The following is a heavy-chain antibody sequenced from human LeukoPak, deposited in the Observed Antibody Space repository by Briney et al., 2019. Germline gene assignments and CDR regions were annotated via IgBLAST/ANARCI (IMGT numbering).Heavy chain of an antibody. V-gene: IGHV1-46*01. J-gene: IGHJ4*02. CDR1: GYTFTSNY. Sequence: GASVKVSCKASGYTFTSNYIHWVRQAPGQGLEWMGMIYPRDGSTNYAQKFQGRVTITADESTSTAYMELSSLRSEDTAVYYCASYYGGKRYYFDYWGQGTLVTVSS. D-gene: IGHD4-23*01. CDR3: ASYYGGKRYYFDY. CDR2: IYPRDGST.